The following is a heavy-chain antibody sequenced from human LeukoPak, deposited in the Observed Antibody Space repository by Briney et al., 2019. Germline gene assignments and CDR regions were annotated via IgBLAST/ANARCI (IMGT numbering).Heavy chain of an antibody. CDR1: GGSISSYY. CDR3: AREAMMGHTTFDY. V-gene: IGHV4-59*01. J-gene: IGHJ4*02. CDR2: IYYSGST. Sequence: PSETLSITCTVSGGSISSYYWSWIRQPPGKGLEWIGYIYYSGSTNYNPSLKSRVTISVDTSKNQFSLKLSSVTAADTAVYYCAREAMMGHTTFDYWGQGTLVTVSS. D-gene: IGHD3-22*01.